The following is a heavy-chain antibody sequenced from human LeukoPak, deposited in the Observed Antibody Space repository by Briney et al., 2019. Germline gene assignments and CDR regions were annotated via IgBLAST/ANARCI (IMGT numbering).Heavy chain of an antibody. Sequence: SETLSLTCAGYGGSFSGYYWSWIRQPPGKGLEWIGEINHSGSTNYNPSLKSRVTISVDTSKNQFSLKLSSVTAADTAVYYCARAVGRSSSWYTGWGQGTLVTVSS. CDR2: INHSGST. D-gene: IGHD6-13*01. V-gene: IGHV4-34*01. CDR3: ARAVGRSSSWYTG. CDR1: GGSFSGYY. J-gene: IGHJ4*02.